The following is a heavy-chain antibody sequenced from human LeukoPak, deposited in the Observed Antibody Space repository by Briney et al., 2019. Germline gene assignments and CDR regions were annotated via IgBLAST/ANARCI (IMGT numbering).Heavy chain of an antibody. V-gene: IGHV3-23*01. CDR1: GFTFNNYA. CDR2: ISGGAGST. D-gene: IGHD3-10*01. J-gene: IGHJ4*02. Sequence: PGGSLRLSCAASGFTFNNYAMSWVRQAPGKGLEWVSAISGGAGSTYYADSVKGRFTISRDNSKNTLYLQMNSLRAEDTAVYYCANENYYGSGSYADHWGQGTLVTVSS. CDR3: ANENYYGSGSYADH.